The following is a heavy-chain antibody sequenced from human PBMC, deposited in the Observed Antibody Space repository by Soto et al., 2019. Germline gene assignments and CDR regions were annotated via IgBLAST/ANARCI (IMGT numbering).Heavy chain of an antibody. J-gene: IGHJ4*02. CDR1: GFTFKNYG. V-gene: IGHV3-33*01. Sequence: QVQLVESGGGVVQPGRSLGLSCAASGFTFKNYGMHWFRQAPGKGLERVAVIFYDESKEYYADSVKGRFTISRDNSKNTLFLQMNTLRAEDTAVYYCARDIRSTYFDSWGQGTLVTVSS. D-gene: IGHD2-21*01. CDR3: ARDIRSTYFDS. CDR2: IFYDESKE.